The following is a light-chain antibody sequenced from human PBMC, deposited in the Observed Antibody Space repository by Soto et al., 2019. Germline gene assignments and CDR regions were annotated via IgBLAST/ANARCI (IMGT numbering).Light chain of an antibody. V-gene: IGKV3-11*01. CDR1: QTVSSS. CDR2: EAS. Sequence: EIVLTQSPATLSLSPGERATLSCRASQTVSSSLAWYQQKPGQAPRLLIYEASNRATGIPARFSGSGSGADFTLIISSLDPEDFALYYCQQHINWPLTFGGGTKVEIK. CDR3: QQHINWPLT. J-gene: IGKJ4*01.